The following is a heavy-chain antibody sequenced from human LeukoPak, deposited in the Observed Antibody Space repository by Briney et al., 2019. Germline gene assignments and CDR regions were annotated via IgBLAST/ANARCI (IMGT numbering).Heavy chain of an antibody. CDR3: ARTYYYHSGRADP. V-gene: IGHV4-34*01. CDR1: GGSFSGYY. CDR2: IYYSGNP. D-gene: IGHD3-10*01. Sequence: PSETLSLTCAVYGGSFSGYYWSWIRQPPGKGLEWIGSIYYSGNPYYNPSLKSRVTISVDTSKNQFSLKLSSVTAADTAVYYCARTYYYHSGRADPWGQGTLVTVSS. J-gene: IGHJ5*02.